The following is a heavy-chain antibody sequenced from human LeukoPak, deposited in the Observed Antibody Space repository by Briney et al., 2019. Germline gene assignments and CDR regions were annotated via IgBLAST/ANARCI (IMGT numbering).Heavy chain of an antibody. CDR2: IYSDNT. Sequence: PGGSLRLSCTVSGFTVSSNSMSWVRQAPGKGLEWVSFIYSDNTHYSDSVKGRFTISRDNAKNSLYLQMNSLRAEDTALYYCAKEPRIVAETGGWGQGTLVTVSS. D-gene: IGHD6-13*01. CDR1: GFTVSSNS. V-gene: IGHV3-53*05. J-gene: IGHJ4*02. CDR3: AKEPRIVAETGG.